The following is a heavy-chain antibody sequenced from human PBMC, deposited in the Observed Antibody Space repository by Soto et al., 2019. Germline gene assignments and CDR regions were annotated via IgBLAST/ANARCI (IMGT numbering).Heavy chain of an antibody. CDR2: ISHDENIK. Sequence: QVQLVESGGTVIQPGRSLRLSCAASGFTFSNYGMHWIRQAPGTGLEWVAVISHDENIKVYTDSVKGRFSISRDNSKNTLYLQMSSLRPEDTAVXXXAXXPXXGWHHYYYGMDIWGQGTTVTVSS. V-gene: IGHV3-30*03. CDR1: GFTFSNYG. J-gene: IGHJ6*02. CDR3: AXXPXXGWHHYYYGMDI.